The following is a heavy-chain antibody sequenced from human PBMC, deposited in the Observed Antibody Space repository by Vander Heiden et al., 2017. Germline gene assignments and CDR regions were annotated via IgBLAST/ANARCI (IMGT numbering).Heavy chain of an antibody. CDR3: AKGTMVRGVIYDY. J-gene: IGHJ4*02. Sequence: EVQLLESGGGLVQPGGSLRLSCAASGFTFSSYAMSWVRKAPGKGLEWVSAISGSGGSTYYADSVKGRFTISRDNSKNTLYLQMNSLRAEDTAVYYCAKGTMVRGVIYDYWGQGTLVTVSS. CDR1: GFTFSSYA. CDR2: ISGSGGST. D-gene: IGHD3-10*01. V-gene: IGHV3-23*01.